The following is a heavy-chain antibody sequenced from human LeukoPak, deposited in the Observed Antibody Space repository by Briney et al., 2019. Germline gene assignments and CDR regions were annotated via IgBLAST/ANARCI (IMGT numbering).Heavy chain of an antibody. CDR2: IYYSGST. CDR3: ARDGSLPHTYYYESSGYYML. D-gene: IGHD3-22*01. J-gene: IGHJ4*02. CDR1: GGSISSGGYY. Sequence: SETLSLTCTVSGGSISSGGYYWSWIRQHPGKGLEWIGYIYYSGSTYYNPSLKSRVTISVDTSKNQFSLKLSSVTAADTAVYYCARDGSLPHTYYYESSGYYMLWGQGTLVTVSS. V-gene: IGHV4-31*03.